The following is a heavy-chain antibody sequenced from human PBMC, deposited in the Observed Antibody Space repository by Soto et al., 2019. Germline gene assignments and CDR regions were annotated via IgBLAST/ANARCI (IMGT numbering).Heavy chain of an antibody. CDR2: ISSSSSYI. D-gene: IGHD6-13*01. V-gene: IGHV3-21*01. CDR3: ARDRGNVAAAGRYGMDV. J-gene: IGHJ6*02. Sequence: TGGSLRLSCAASGFTFSSYSMNWVRQAPGKGLEWVSSISSSSSYIYYADSVKGRFTISRDNAKNSLYLQMNSLRAEDTAVYYCARDRGNVAAAGRYGMDVWGQGTTVTVSS. CDR1: GFTFSSYS.